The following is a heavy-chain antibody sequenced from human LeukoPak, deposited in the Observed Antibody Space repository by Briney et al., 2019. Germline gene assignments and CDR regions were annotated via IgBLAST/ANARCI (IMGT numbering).Heavy chain of an antibody. V-gene: IGHV4-59*01. D-gene: IGHD1-1*01. CDR1: GGSISSYY. Sequence: PSETLSLTCTVSGGSISSYYWSWIRQPPGKGLEWIGYIYYSGSTNYNPSLKSRVTISVDTSKNQFSLKLSSVTAADTAVYYCARMRAELKHYYYYGMDVGGQGPTVTVS. CDR2: IYYSGST. J-gene: IGHJ6*02. CDR3: ARMRAELKHYYYYGMDV.